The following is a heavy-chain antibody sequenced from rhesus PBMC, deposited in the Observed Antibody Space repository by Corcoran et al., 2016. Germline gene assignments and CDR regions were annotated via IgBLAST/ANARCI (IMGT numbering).Heavy chain of an antibody. CDR3: ARPWGIAAAGSDY. Sequence: QVQLQESGPAVVKPSETLSLTCAVSGGSISSSNWWSWIRQSPGKGLEWIGGIYGSGGSTEYNPSLKNRVTISKNTSKHQFSLTLSFVTAADTAVYYCARPWGIAAAGSDYWGQGVLVTVSS. V-gene: IGHV4-93*01. CDR1: GGSISSSNW. J-gene: IGHJ4*01. CDR2: IYGSGGST. D-gene: IGHD6-31*01.